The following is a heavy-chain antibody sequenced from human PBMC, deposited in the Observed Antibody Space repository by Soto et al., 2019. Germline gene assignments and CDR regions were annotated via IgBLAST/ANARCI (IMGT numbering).Heavy chain of an antibody. Sequence: QVQLVESGGGVVQPGRSLRLSCAASGFAFSSYVMHWVRQAPGKGLEWVAVISYDGTNKYYADSVRGRFTISRDNSKNTLYLQMNSLRAEDTAVYYCARDHGMDVWGQGTMVTVSS. V-gene: IGHV3-30-3*01. CDR1: GFAFSSYV. CDR2: ISYDGTNK. CDR3: ARDHGMDV. J-gene: IGHJ6*02.